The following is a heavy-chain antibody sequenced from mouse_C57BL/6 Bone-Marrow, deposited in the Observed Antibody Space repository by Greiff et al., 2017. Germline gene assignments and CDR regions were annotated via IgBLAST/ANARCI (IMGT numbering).Heavy chain of an antibody. CDR3: ARWLLRLLDY. CDR2: ILPGSGST. J-gene: IGHJ2*01. Sequence: QVQLQQSGAELMKPGASVKLSCKATGYTFTGYWIEWVKQRPGHGLEWIGEILPGSGSTNYHEKFKGKATFTADTSSNTAYMQLSSLTTEDSAIYYCARWLLRLLDYWGQGTTLTVSS. D-gene: IGHD2-3*01. V-gene: IGHV1-9*01. CDR1: GYTFTGYW.